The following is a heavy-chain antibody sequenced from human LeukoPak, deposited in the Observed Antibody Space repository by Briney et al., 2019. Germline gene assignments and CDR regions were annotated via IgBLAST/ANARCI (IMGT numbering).Heavy chain of an antibody. J-gene: IGHJ4*02. Sequence: SQTLSLTCTVSGGSISSGSYYWSWIRQPAGKGLEWIGRIYTSGSTNYNPSLKSRVTISVDTSKNQFSLKLTSVTAADTAVYYCARELRVTTVTTYPDYWGQGTLVTVSS. CDR1: GGSISSGSYY. D-gene: IGHD4-17*01. V-gene: IGHV4-61*02. CDR3: ARELRVTTVTTYPDY. CDR2: IYTSGST.